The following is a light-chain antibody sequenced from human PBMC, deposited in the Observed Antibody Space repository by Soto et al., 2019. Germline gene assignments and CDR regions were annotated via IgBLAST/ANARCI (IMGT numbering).Light chain of an antibody. CDR3: AAWDDSLSGRV. CDR1: SSNIGSHN. Sequence: QSVLTQPPSASGTPGQRVSISCSGGSSNIGSHNVYWYQQLPETAPKLLIFKNNQRPSGVPDRFSGSKSGTSASLAISGLRSEDEADYYCAAWDDSLSGRVFGTGTKLTVL. V-gene: IGLV1-47*01. CDR2: KNN. J-gene: IGLJ1*01.